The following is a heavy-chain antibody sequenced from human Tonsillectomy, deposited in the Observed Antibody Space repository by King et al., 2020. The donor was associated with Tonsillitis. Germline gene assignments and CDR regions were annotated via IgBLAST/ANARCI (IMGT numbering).Heavy chain of an antibody. CDR1: GGSFSDYY. Sequence: VQLQQWGAGLLKPAETLSLTCAVYGGSFSDYYWSWIRQPPGKGLMWIGEITDSGSTNDNPSLKSRVRISVETSNNHFSLKLSSLTAADTAVYYCARGKLNQQLVPWDVWGQGTTVTVSS. J-gene: IGHJ6*02. V-gene: IGHV4-34*01. CDR3: ARGKLNQQLVPWDV. D-gene: IGHD6-13*01. CDR2: ITDSGST.